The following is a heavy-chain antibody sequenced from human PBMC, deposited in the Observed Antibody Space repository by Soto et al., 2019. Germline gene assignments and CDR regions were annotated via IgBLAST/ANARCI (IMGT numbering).Heavy chain of an antibody. CDR3: SRRILVSWYFDL. CDR2: ISSSSLYT. D-gene: IGHD6-6*01. CDR1: GFTFSDYH. V-gene: IGHV3-11*05. Sequence: QVQLVESGGGLVKPGGSLRLSCAASGFTFSDYHMSWIRQAPGKGLEWVSYISSSSLYTNYADSVEGRFTISRDNAKNSLYLQMNSLRAEDTAVYYCSRRILVSWYFDLWGRGTLVTVSS. J-gene: IGHJ2*01.